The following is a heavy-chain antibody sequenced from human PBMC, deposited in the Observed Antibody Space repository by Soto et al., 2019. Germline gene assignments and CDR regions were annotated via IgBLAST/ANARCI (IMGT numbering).Heavy chain of an antibody. J-gene: IGHJ6*02. D-gene: IGHD5-18*01. Sequence: PGGSLRLSCAASGFTFSNYAMHWVRQAPGKGLEWVAVISYDGSDKYNANSVKGRFTISRDNSKNTLYLQMNSLRAEDTAVYYCARDKGTNGYNYYYFGMDVWGQGTKVTVYS. CDR3: ARDKGTNGYNYYYFGMDV. CDR2: ISYDGSDK. V-gene: IGHV3-30-3*01. CDR1: GFTFSNYA.